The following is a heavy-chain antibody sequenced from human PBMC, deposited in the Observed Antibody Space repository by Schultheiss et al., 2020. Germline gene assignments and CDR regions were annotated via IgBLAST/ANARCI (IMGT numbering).Heavy chain of an antibody. J-gene: IGHJ4*02. D-gene: IGHD5-24*01. Sequence: GGSLRLSCAASGFTFSSYAMSWVRQAPGKGLEWVSSISSSSSYIYYADSVKGRFTISRDNAKNSLYLQMNSLRAEDTAVYYCARRPSRRGRDGYDYWGQGTLVTVSS. CDR1: GFTFSSYA. CDR3: ARRPSRRGRDGYDY. CDR2: ISSSSSYI. V-gene: IGHV3-21*04.